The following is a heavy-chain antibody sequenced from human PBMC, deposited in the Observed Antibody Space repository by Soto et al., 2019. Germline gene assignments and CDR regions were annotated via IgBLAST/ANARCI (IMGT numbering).Heavy chain of an antibody. V-gene: IGHV3-7*01. J-gene: IGHJ3*02. CDR1: GLTFSISW. CDR3: ATANTPDAFDM. CDR2: INPAGNVQ. Sequence: VQLVESGGGLVQPGESLRLSCTASGLTFSISWMTWVRQAPGEGLAWVSNINPAGNVQHYADSVKERFTISRDNAKNSLFLQLSGLRVEDTAVYYCATANTPDAFDMWGQGTMVTVSS.